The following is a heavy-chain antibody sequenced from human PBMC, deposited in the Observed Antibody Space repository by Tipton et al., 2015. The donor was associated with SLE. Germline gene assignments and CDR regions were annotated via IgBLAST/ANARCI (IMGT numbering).Heavy chain of an antibody. D-gene: IGHD5-12*01. CDR2: IYYSGST. J-gene: IGHJ4*02. Sequence: TLSLTCTVSSGSLSNYYWSWIRQSPGKGLEWIGHIYYSGSTNYNPSLKSRVTISVDTSKNQFSLKLRSVTAADTAVYYCAREYSGYDYRTFDHWGQGTLVTVST. V-gene: IGHV4-59*12. CDR3: AREYSGYDYRTFDH. CDR1: SGSLSNYY.